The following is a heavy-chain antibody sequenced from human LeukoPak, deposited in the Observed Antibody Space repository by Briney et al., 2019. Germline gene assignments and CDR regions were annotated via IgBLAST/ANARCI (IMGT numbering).Heavy chain of an antibody. Sequence: PSQTLSLTCTVSGGSVSSGNYYWTWIRQPAGKGLEWIGRIYTSGSTNYNPSLKSRVTISIDASKNQFSLRLSSVTAADTAVYYCTRGGELMNYWGQGTLVTVSS. CDR1: GGSVSSGNYY. D-gene: IGHD1-26*01. V-gene: IGHV4-61*02. CDR3: TRGGELMNY. CDR2: IYTSGST. J-gene: IGHJ4*02.